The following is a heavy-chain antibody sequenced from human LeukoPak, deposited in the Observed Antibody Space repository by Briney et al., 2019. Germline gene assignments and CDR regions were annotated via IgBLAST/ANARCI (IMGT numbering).Heavy chain of an antibody. CDR2: IYYSGST. V-gene: IGHV4-39*01. D-gene: IGHD5-12*01. Sequence: SETLSLTCTVSGGSISGSSYYWGWIRQPPGKGLEWIGSIYYSGSTYYNPSLKSRVTISVDTSKNQFSLKLNSVTATDTAVYYCARNTDSGYLSNNWFDPWGQGTLVTVSS. CDR1: GGSISGSSYY. CDR3: ARNTDSGYLSNNWFDP. J-gene: IGHJ5*02.